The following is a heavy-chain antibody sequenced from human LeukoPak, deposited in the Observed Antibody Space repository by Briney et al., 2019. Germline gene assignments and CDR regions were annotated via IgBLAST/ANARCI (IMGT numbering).Heavy chain of an antibody. Sequence: GESLNVSCKGSGYSFTSYWIGWVRQMPGKGLEWMGIIYPGDSDTRYSPSFQGQATISADKPISTAYLQWSSLKASDTAMYYCARLDYDILTGYYRLVDYWGQGTLVTVSS. J-gene: IGHJ4*02. CDR3: ARLDYDILTGYYRLVDY. D-gene: IGHD3-9*01. CDR2: IYPGDSDT. V-gene: IGHV5-51*01. CDR1: GYSFTSYW.